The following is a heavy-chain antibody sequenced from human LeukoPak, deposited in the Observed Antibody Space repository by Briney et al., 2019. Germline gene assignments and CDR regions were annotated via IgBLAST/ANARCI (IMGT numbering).Heavy chain of an antibody. CDR1: GFTFSSYS. D-gene: IGHD6-19*01. Sequence: GGSLRLSCAVSGFTFSSYSMNWVRQAPGKGLEWVSSISSSSNYIYYADSVRGRFTISRDNAKNSLSLQMNSLRAEDTAVYYCAGAGGHAFDIWGQGTMVTVSS. J-gene: IGHJ3*02. V-gene: IGHV3-21*01. CDR2: ISSSSNYI. CDR3: AGAGGHAFDI.